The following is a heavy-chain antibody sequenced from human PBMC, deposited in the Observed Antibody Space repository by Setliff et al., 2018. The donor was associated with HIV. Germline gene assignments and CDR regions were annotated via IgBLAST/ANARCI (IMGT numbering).Heavy chain of an antibody. CDR3: ASAAYRGTYLWEPATDL. J-gene: IGHJ2*01. CDR1: GDSITRGRYY. CDR2: IYTSGKT. V-gene: IGHV4-61*09. Sequence: PSETLSLTCTVSGDSITRGRYYWSWIRQPAGKGLEWIGHIYTSGKTHYSPSLKSRITISADTSKNQLSLNLSSVNAAVTAVYYCASAAYRGTYLWEPATDLWGRGTLVTVSS. D-gene: IGHD1-26*01.